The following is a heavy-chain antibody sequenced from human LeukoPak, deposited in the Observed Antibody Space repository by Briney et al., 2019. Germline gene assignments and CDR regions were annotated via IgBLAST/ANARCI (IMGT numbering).Heavy chain of an antibody. V-gene: IGHV1-46*01. D-gene: IGHD3-10*01. J-gene: IGHJ6*03. CDR1: GYTFTSYY. CDR3: ARPRFPYYRLSGPDYYYMDV. CDR2: INPSGGST. Sequence: ASVKVSCKASGYTFTSYYMHWVRQAPGQGLEWMGIINPSGGSTSYAQKFQGRVTITADKSTTTVYMELRSLRSEDTAVYYCARPRFPYYRLSGPDYYYMDVWGKGATVTVSS.